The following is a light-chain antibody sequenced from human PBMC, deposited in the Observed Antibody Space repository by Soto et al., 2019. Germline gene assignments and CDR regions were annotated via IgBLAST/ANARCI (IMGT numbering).Light chain of an antibody. V-gene: IGKV1-5*03. Sequence: DIQMTQSPSTLSASVGDRVTITCRASQSISSWLAWYQQKPGKAPKLLIYKSSSLESGVTSRFSGSGSGTEFTLTISSLQPDDCATYYCQQYNSYPYTFGQGTKLEIK. CDR1: QSISSW. CDR2: KSS. CDR3: QQYNSYPYT. J-gene: IGKJ2*01.